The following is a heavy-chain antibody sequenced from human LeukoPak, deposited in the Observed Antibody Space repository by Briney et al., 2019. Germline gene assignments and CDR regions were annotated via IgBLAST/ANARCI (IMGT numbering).Heavy chain of an antibody. D-gene: IGHD6-13*01. CDR3: ASPIAAAAGDAFDT. CDR1: GFTFSSYW. V-gene: IGHV3-74*01. Sequence: PGGSLRLSCAASGFTFSSYWMHWVRQAPGKGLVWVSRINSDGSSTSYADSVKGRFTISRDNAKNTLYLQMNSLRAEDTAVYYCASPIAAAAGDAFDTWGQGTMVTVSS. CDR2: INSDGSST. J-gene: IGHJ3*02.